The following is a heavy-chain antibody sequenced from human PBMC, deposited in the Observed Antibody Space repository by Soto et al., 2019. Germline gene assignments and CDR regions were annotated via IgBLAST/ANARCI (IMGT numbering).Heavy chain of an antibody. Sequence: QVQLVESGGGVVQPGRSLRLSCAASGFTFSNSAMHWVRQAPGKGLEWVAGISYDGKKKCYADSVMGRFTISRDNSKNTLYIPVDSLSAEDTAVYYGARRQGFGKSPNGVDVWGQGTTVTVSS. J-gene: IGHJ6*02. CDR2: ISYDGKKK. V-gene: IGHV3-30*04. D-gene: IGHD3-10*01. CDR3: ARRQGFGKSPNGVDV. CDR1: GFTFSNSA.